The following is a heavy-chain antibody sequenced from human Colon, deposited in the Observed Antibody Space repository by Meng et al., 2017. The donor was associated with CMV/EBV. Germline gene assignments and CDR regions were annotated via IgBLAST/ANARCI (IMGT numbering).Heavy chain of an antibody. CDR1: GDSIRRDDYY. J-gene: IGHJ4*02. D-gene: IGHD3-3*01. Sequence: SETLSLTCTVSGDSIRRDDYYWGWVRQPPGKALEWIGSIYYTGYTSFNPSLKSRVNISLDTSKNQFSLTVKSLTAADSAVYYCARVEWTPDFYFDYWGQGTLVTVSS. CDR2: IYYTGYT. CDR3: ARVEWTPDFYFDY. V-gene: IGHV4-39*07.